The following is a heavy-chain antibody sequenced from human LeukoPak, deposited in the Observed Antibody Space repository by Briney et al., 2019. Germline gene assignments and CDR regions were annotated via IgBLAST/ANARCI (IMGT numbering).Heavy chain of an antibody. CDR3: AKVLGRSGWQTDY. Sequence: GGSQRLSCAASGFTFNSYAMTWVRQAPGKGLEWVSAISGSGGTTYYADSVKGRFTISRDNSKNTLYLQMDSLRAEDTAVYYCAKVLGRSGWQTDYWGQGTLVSVSS. CDR1: GFTFNSYA. J-gene: IGHJ4*02. D-gene: IGHD6-19*01. V-gene: IGHV3-23*01. CDR2: ISGSGGTT.